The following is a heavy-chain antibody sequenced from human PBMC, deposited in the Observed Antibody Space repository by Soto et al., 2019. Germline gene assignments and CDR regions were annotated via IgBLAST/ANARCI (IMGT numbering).Heavy chain of an antibody. D-gene: IGHD3-16*02. CDR3: ARLYGLDAFDF. CDR1: GGSISSYY. CDR2: IFYSGST. V-gene: IGHV4-59*08. J-gene: IGHJ3*01. Sequence: QVQLQESGPGLVKPSETLSLTCTVSGGSISSYYWSWIRQPPGKGLEWIGYIFYSGSTNYNPSLKSRVTISVDTSKNQFSLKLSSVTAADTAVYYCARLYGLDAFDFWGQGTMVTVPS.